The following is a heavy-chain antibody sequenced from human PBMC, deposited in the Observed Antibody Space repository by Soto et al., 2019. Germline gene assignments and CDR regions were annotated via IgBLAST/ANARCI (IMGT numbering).Heavy chain of an antibody. J-gene: IGHJ4*02. CDR3: ARTCSGGTCSFDY. CDR2: ISGSGGST. CDR1: GFTA. V-gene: IGHV3-23*01. Sequence: GGSLRLSCAASGFTAMSWVRQAPGKGLEWVSVISGSGGSTYYADSVKGRFTISRDNSENTLYLQMNSLRAEDTAVYYCARTCSGGTCSFDYWGQGTLVTVSS. D-gene: IGHD2-15*01.